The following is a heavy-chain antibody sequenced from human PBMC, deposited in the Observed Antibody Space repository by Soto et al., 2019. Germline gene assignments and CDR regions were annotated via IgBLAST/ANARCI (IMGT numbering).Heavy chain of an antibody. Sequence: LRLSCAASGFTFSSYAMSWVRQAPGKGLEWVSAISGSGGSTYYADSVKGRFTISRDNSKNTLYLQMNSLRAEDTAVYYCANNFVSGSYTVDYWGQGTLVTVSS. V-gene: IGHV3-23*01. CDR1: GFTFSSYA. CDR2: ISGSGGST. J-gene: IGHJ4*02. D-gene: IGHD1-26*01. CDR3: ANNFVSGSYTVDY.